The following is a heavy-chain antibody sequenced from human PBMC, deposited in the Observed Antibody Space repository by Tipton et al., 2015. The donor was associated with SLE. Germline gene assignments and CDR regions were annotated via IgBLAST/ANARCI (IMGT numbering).Heavy chain of an antibody. CDR1: GFTFSSFW. J-gene: IGHJ6*02. V-gene: IGHV3-74*01. CDR2: INSDGSTT. Sequence: SLRLSCAASGFTFSSFWMHWVRQVPGKGLVWVSRINSDGSTTGYADSVKGRFTISRDNAKNTLFLQMNSLRAEDTAVYYCARDYNHRYFYYGMDVWGQGTTVTVS. CDR3: ARDYNHRYFYYGMDV. D-gene: IGHD1-1*01.